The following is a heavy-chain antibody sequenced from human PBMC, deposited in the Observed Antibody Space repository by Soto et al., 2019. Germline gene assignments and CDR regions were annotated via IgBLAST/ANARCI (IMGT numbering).Heavy chain of an antibody. CDR3: AKESSYGAGSYNSFDY. CDR1: GFTFDDYA. J-gene: IGHJ4*02. Sequence: EVQLVESGGGLVQPGRSLRLSCAASGFTFDDYAMHWVRQAPGKGLEWVSGISWNSGSIGYADSVKGRFTISRDNAKNALYLQMNSLRAEDTAFYYCAKESSYGAGSYNSFDYWGQGTLVTFSS. D-gene: IGHD3-10*01. CDR2: ISWNSGSI. V-gene: IGHV3-9*01.